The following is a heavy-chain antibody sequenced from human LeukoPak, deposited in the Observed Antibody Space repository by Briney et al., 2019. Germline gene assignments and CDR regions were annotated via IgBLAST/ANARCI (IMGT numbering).Heavy chain of an antibody. J-gene: IGHJ4*02. V-gene: IGHV3-30*03. CDR3: TTDTNWVFDY. CDR1: GFTFSSYG. CDR2: ISYDGSNK. D-gene: IGHD7-27*01. Sequence: PGGSLRLSCAASGFTFSSYGMHWVRQAPGKGLEWVAVISYDGSNKYYADSVKGRFTISRDNSKNTLYLQMNSLKTEDTAVYYCTTDTNWVFDYWGQGTLVTVSS.